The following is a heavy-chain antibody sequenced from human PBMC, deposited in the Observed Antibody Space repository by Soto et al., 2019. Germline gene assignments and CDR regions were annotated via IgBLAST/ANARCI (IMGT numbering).Heavy chain of an antibody. D-gene: IGHD3-16*01. CDR2: IIPVFGTP. V-gene: IGHV1-69*06. Sequence: ASVKVSCKASGYSFSSHAITWVRQAPGQGLEWMGGIIPVFGTPSYAQKFQGRVTISADKSTNTSYLELRSLRSEDTAVYYCARGGALSKRWYWGAGLDSCGQGPQVTVYS. CDR1: GYSFSSHA. CDR3: ARGGALSKRWYWGAGLDS. J-gene: IGHJ4*02.